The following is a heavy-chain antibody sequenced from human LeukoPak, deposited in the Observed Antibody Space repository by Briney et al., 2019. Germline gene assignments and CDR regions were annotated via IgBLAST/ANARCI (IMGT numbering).Heavy chain of an antibody. Sequence: SETLSLTCAVSGESCCGCYWSGIRQPPGKGRECIAEIDRRGNTNYNPSLKSRVTISADTSQNQFALKQVSVDAAETAVYYCARREGYPYFDYWGQGVLVTVSS. V-gene: IGHV4-34*01. CDR1: GESCCGCY. CDR2: IDRRGNT. J-gene: IGHJ4*02. D-gene: IGHD3-16*02. CDR3: ARREGYPYFDY.